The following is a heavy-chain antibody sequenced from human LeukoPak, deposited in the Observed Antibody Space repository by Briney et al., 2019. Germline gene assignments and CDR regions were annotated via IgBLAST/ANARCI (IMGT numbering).Heavy chain of an antibody. CDR1: GFTVSSNY. CDR2: IYSGGST. D-gene: IGHD3-10*01. CDR3: VGSGTYYKLRDY. Sequence: GGSLRLSCAASGFTVSSNYMSWVRQAPGKGLEWVSVIYSGGSTYYADSVKGRFTISRDNSKNTLYPQMNSLRAEDTAVYYCVGSGTYYKLRDYWGQGTLVTVSS. J-gene: IGHJ4*02. V-gene: IGHV3-66*01.